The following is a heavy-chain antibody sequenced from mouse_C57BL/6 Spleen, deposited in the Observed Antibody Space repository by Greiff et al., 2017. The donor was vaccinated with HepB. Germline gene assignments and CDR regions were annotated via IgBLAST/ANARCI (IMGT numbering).Heavy chain of an antibody. J-gene: IGHJ2*01. CDR3: ARSLLLRYPFFDC. Sequence: QVQLQQPGAELVMPGASVKLSCKASGYTFTSYWMHWVKQRPGQGLEWIGEIDPSDSYTNYNQKFKGKSTLTVDKSSSTAYMQLSSLTSEDSAVYYCARSLLLRYPFFDCWGQGTTLTVSS. CDR1: GYTFTSYW. CDR2: IDPSDSYT. D-gene: IGHD1-1*01. V-gene: IGHV1-69*01.